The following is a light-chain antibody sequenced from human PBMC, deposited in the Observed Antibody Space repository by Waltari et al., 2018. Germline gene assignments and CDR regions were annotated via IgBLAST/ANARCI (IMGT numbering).Light chain of an antibody. CDR1: QSVLYSSNNKNY. Sequence: DIVMTHSPDSLAVSLGERATINCKSSQSVLYSSNNKNYLAWYQQKPGQPPKLLIYWASTRKSVVPDRFSGSGSGTDFTLTISSLQAEDVAVYYCQQYYSTRTFGQGTKVEIK. CDR2: WAS. V-gene: IGKV4-1*01. J-gene: IGKJ1*01. CDR3: QQYYSTRT.